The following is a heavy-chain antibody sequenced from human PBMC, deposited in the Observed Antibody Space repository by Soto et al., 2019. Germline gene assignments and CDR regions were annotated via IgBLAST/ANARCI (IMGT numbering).Heavy chain of an antibody. Sequence: HITLKESGPSPVKPTQTLTVTCTFSGFSLSNSGVGVAWIRQPPGKALEWLALIYGDNDKRYSPSLKTRLTITKDTSKHQVVLTMTNMDPVDTATYYCAHCTLHDYGDYDPGTSHVFDSLGQGTLVTVSS. CDR3: AHCTLHDYGDYDPGTSHVFDS. CDR1: GFSLSNSGVG. J-gene: IGHJ4*02. D-gene: IGHD4-17*01. CDR2: IYGDNDK. V-gene: IGHV2-5*02.